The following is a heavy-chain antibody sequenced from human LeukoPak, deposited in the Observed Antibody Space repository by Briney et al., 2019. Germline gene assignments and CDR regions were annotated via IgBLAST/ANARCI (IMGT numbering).Heavy chain of an antibody. Sequence: GGSQRLSCAASGFTFSSYSMNWVRQAPGKGLEWVSYISSSSSTIYYADSVKGRFTISRDNAKNSLYLQMNSLRAEDTAVYYCARVGVVVPAAADTASAHYYYMDVWGKGTTVTVSS. CDR3: ARVGVVVPAAADTASAHYYYMDV. J-gene: IGHJ6*03. D-gene: IGHD2-2*01. CDR2: ISSSSSTI. V-gene: IGHV3-48*01. CDR1: GFTFSSYS.